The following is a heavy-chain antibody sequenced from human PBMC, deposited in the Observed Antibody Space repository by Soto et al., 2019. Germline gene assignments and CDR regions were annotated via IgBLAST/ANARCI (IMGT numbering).Heavy chain of an antibody. CDR3: ARARGAYYRYFQD. J-gene: IGHJ1*01. V-gene: IGHV3-20*04. CDR1: GFTFGDHG. D-gene: IGHD1-26*01. CDR2: INWNGGST. Sequence: DVQLVESGGSVVRPGGSLRLSCAASGFTFGDHGMIWVRQAPGKGLEWVSGINWNGGSTGYVDSVKGRFTISRDNAKNSLYLQMDSLRADDTALYYCARARGAYYRYFQDWGQGTLVTVSS.